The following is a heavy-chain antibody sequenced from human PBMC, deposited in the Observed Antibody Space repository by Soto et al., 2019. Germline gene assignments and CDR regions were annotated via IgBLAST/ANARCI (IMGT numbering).Heavy chain of an antibody. CDR2: ISGSGGST. CDR3: AKDHKADDYIWGSYRYTRWFDP. CDR1: GFTFSSYA. V-gene: IGHV3-23*01. D-gene: IGHD3-16*02. J-gene: IGHJ5*02. Sequence: PGGSLRLSCAASGFTFSSYAMSWVRQAPGKGLEWVSAISGSGGSTYYADSVKGRFTISRDNSKNTLYLQMNSLRAEDTAVYYCAKDHKADDYIWGSYRYTRWFDPWGQGTLVTVSS.